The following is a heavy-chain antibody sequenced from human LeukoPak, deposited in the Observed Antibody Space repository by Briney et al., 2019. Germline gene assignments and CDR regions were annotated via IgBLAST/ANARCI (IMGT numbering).Heavy chain of an antibody. CDR1: GGSFSNYY. V-gene: IGHV4-59*01. J-gene: IGHJ5*02. CDR2: IDYSGTT. Sequence: SETLSLTCTLSGGSFSNYYWSWIRQPPGKGLQWIGYIDYSGTTNYNPSLKSRVTISVDTSNKQFTLTVTSVTAADTAVYYCARDGYYDSSGYRNWFDPWGQGTLVTVSS. D-gene: IGHD3-22*01. CDR3: ARDGYYDSSGYRNWFDP.